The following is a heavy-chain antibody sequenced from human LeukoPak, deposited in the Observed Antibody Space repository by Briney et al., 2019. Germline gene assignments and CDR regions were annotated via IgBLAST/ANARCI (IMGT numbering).Heavy chain of an antibody. CDR2: ITGSDDRT. J-gene: IGHJ4*02. CDR3: AKGPQVGSGYHPDY. Sequence: PGGSLRLSCAASGFTFSTYALTWVRQAPRKGLEWVSTITGSDDRTYYADSVKGRFTTSRDYSKNTLHLQLNSLRAEDTAMYYCAKGPQVGSGYHPDYWGQGTLVTVSS. CDR1: GFTFSTYA. V-gene: IGHV3-23*01. D-gene: IGHD3-22*01.